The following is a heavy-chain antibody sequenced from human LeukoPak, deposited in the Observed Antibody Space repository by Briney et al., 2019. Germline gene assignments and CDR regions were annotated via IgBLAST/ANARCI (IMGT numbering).Heavy chain of an antibody. CDR1: GGSISSFH. CDR2: IYTSGST. Sequence: SETLSLTCNVSGGSISSFHWSWIRQPAGKGLEWIGRIYTSGSTSYNSSLRSRVTVSVDTSKSQFSLKLSSVTAADTAVYYCASFTRQVVLWGQGTLVTVSS. V-gene: IGHV4-4*07. D-gene: IGHD6-13*01. CDR3: ASFTRQVVL. J-gene: IGHJ4*02.